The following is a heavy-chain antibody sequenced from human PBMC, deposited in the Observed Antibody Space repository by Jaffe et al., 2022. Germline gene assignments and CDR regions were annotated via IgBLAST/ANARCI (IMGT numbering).Heavy chain of an antibody. CDR3: ARGQSTGWGSGWHFDY. V-gene: IGHV3-74*01. CDR2: INSDGSST. D-gene: IGHD7-27*01. J-gene: IGHJ4*02. Sequence: EVQLVESGGGLVQPGGSLRLSCAASGFTFSSYWMHWVRQAPGKGLVWVSRINSDGSSTSYADSVKGRFTISRDNAKNTLYLQMNSLRAEDTAVYYCARGQSTGWGSGWHFDYWGQGTLVTVSS. CDR1: GFTFSSYW.